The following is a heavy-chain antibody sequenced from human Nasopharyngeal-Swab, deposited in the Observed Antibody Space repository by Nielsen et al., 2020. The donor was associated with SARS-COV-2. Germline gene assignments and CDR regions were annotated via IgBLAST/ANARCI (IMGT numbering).Heavy chain of an antibody. V-gene: IGHV2-70*01. Sequence: SGPTQEKPTQTLTMTSTSSGFALSTSGKRESWSSQPPGKALERLALIDWDDDKYYSTSLKTRLTIYKDTSKNQVVLTMTNMDPVDTATYYCARILVGRYYGSGSYYYFDYWGQGTLVTVSS. CDR3: ARILVGRYYGSGSYYYFDY. J-gene: IGHJ4*02. CDR1: GFALSTSGKR. CDR2: IDWDDDK. D-gene: IGHD3-10*01.